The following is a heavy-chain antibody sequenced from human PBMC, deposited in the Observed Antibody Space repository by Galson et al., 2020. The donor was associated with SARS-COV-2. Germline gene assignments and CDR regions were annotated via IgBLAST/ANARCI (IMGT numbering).Heavy chain of an antibody. J-gene: IGHJ4*02. CDR2: ISYDGSNK. CDR1: GFTFSSYG. D-gene: IGHD1-26*01. V-gene: IGHV3-30*18. CDR3: ANSLVGAIDY. Sequence: GESLKISCAASGFTFSSYGMHWVRQAPGKGLEWVAVISYDGSNKYYADSVKGRFTISRDNSKNTLYLQMNSLRAEDTAVYYCANSLVGAIDYWGQGTLVTVSS.